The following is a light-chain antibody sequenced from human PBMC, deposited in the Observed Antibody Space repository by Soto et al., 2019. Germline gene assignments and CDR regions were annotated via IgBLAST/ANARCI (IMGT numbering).Light chain of an antibody. V-gene: IGKV3D-20*02. Sequence: EIVLTQSPGTLSLSPGERATLSCRASQSVSSSSLAWYRQKPGQAPRLLIYGASSRATGIPDRFSGSGSGTDFTLTISSLEPEDFAVYYCQQRSTWPLTFGGGTKV. J-gene: IGKJ4*01. CDR2: GAS. CDR1: QSVSSSS. CDR3: QQRSTWPLT.